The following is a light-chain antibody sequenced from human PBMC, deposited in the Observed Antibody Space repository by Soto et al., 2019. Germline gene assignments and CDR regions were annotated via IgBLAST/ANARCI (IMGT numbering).Light chain of an antibody. CDR1: QSVSSN. Sequence: EIVMTQSPATLSVSPGERATLSCRASQSVSSNLAWYQQKPGQAPRLLIYGASIRATGIPDRFSGSGSGTDCTLTISRLEPQDSAMYYCQQYVISVTFGQGTRLDIK. J-gene: IGKJ5*01. CDR3: QQYVISVT. V-gene: IGKV3-20*01. CDR2: GAS.